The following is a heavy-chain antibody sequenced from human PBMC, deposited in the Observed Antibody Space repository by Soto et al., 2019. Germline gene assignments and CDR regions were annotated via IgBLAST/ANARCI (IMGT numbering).Heavy chain of an antibody. CDR2: IYHGGST. Sequence: QVQLQESGPGLVKPSGTLSLTCAVSGGSISSSNWWSWVRQPPGKGLEWIGEIYHGGSTNYNPSLKSRVTISVDKSNNHFSLKLSSVTAADTAVYYCARGLYSSSENWFDPWGQGTLVTVSS. J-gene: IGHJ5*02. D-gene: IGHD6-13*01. CDR3: ARGLYSSSENWFDP. V-gene: IGHV4-4*02. CDR1: GGSISSSNW.